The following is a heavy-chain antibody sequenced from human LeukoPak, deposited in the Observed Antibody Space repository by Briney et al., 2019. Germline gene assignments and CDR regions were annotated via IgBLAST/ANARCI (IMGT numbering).Heavy chain of an antibody. Sequence: SETLSLTCAVYGGSFSGYYWSWIRQPPGKGLEWIGEINHSGSTNYNPSLKSRVTISVDTSKNQFSLRLSSVTAADTAVYYCARSRYYYDRSGYYEIDYWGQGTLVTVSS. CDR3: ARSRYYYDRSGYYEIDY. D-gene: IGHD3-22*01. CDR1: GGSFSGYY. J-gene: IGHJ4*02. V-gene: IGHV4-34*01. CDR2: INHSGST.